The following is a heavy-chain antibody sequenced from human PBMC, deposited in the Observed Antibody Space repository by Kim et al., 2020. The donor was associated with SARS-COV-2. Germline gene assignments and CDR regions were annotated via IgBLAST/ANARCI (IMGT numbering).Heavy chain of an antibody. D-gene: IGHD3-10*01. V-gene: IGHV4-39*01. Sequence: SETLSLTCTVSGGSISSSSYYWGWIRQPPGKGLEWIGSIYYSGSTYYNPSLKSRVTISVDTSKNQFSLKLSSVTAADTAVYYCARHVPWFGELSGWLDPWGQGTLVTVSS. J-gene: IGHJ5*02. CDR2: IYYSGST. CDR3: ARHVPWFGELSGWLDP. CDR1: GGSISSSSYY.